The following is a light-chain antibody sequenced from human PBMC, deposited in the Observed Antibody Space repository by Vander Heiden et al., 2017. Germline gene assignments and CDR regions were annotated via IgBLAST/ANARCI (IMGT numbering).Light chain of an antibody. V-gene: IGKV1-33*01. CDR3: QQDYNLPLT. CDR2: DVS. Sequence: DIQMTQSPSSLSASVGDRVTITCQASQDSSNYLNWYQQKPGKAPKLPIYDVSNFETGVPSRFTGTGSLTHFTFTISSLQPADLATYYCQQDYNLPLTFGQGTPMEIK. J-gene: IGKJ5*01. CDR1: QDSSNY.